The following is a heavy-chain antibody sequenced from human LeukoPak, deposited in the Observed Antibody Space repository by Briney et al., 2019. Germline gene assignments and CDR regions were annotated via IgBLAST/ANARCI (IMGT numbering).Heavy chain of an antibody. Sequence: SETLSLTCTVSGGSISTYYWSWIRQPPGKGLEWIGFVYYSGNTNYNPSLKSRVTISVDTPKNQFSLRLSPVTAADTAVYYCARQSLGPSRSGTSNIWFDPWGQGTLVTVSS. J-gene: IGHJ5*02. D-gene: IGHD3-10*01. CDR2: VYYSGNT. V-gene: IGHV4-59*08. CDR1: GGSISTYY. CDR3: ARQSLGPSRSGTSNIWFDP.